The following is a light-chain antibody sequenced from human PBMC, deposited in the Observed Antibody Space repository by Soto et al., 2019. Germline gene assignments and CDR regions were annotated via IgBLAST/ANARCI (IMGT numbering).Light chain of an antibody. J-gene: IGKJ5*01. CDR2: GAS. V-gene: IGKV3-20*01. CDR1: QSISSLS. CDR3: QQFGKSSIT. Sequence: VLTQSPGTLSLSPGERVTLSCRASQSISSLSLAWYQQKPGQTPRLLIFGASNRATGIPDRFSGSGSGTDFTRTISRLEPEGFAVYFCQQFGKSSITFGNGTRLESK.